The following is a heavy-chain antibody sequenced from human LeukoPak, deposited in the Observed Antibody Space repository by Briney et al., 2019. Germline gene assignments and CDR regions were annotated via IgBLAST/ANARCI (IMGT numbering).Heavy chain of an antibody. CDR2: VWYGGSNK. Sequence: PGVSLTLSCAASGFTFSSIGMHWVRQAPGKGLEGVAFVWYGGSNKYYEDSVKGRFTISRDNSKNTLYLQMNSLRAEDTAVYYCAKERYSSSWYQAGTSWFDPWGQGTLVTVSS. V-gene: IGHV3-30*02. D-gene: IGHD6-13*01. J-gene: IGHJ5*02. CDR3: AKERYSSSWYQAGTSWFDP. CDR1: GFTFSSIG.